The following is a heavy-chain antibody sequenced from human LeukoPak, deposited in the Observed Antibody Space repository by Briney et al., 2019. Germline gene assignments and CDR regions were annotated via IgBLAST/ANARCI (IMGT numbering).Heavy chain of an antibody. CDR3: AKDSYGWDSSSWYYYYGMDV. CDR1: GFTFSSYG. CDR2: ISYDGSNK. V-gene: IGHV3-30*18. J-gene: IGHJ6*02. D-gene: IGHD6-6*01. Sequence: PGRSLRLSCAASGFTFSSYGMHWVRQAPGKGLEWVAVISYDGSNKYYADSVKGRFTISRDNSKNTLYLQMNSLRAEDTAVYYCAKDSYGWDSSSWYYYYGMDVWGQGTTVTVSS.